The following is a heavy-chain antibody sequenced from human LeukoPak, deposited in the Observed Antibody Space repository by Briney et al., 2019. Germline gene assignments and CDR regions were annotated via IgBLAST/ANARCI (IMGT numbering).Heavy chain of an antibody. CDR1: GGSISSSSYY. V-gene: IGHV4-39*01. CDR3: ARRGYYDFWSGYYEEYDY. D-gene: IGHD3-3*01. CDR2: IYYSGST. Sequence: SETLSLTCTVSGGSISSSSYYWGWIRQPPGKGLEWIGSIYYSGSTYYNPSLKSRVTISVDTSKNQFSLKLSSVSAADTAVYYCARRGYYDFWSGYYEEYDYWGQGTLVTVSS. J-gene: IGHJ4*02.